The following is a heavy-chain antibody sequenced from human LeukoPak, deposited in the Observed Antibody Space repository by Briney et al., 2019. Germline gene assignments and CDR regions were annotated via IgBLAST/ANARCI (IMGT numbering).Heavy chain of an antibody. CDR1: GYTFTGYY. CDR2: INPNSGGT. Sequence: ASVKVSCKAYGYTFTGYYMHWVRQAPGQGLEWMGWINPNSGGTNYAQRFQGYVSMTRDTSVSTAYMELTRLRSDDTALYYCARDRDGSGWSLGFDVWGQGTVVTVSS. V-gene: IGHV1-2*04. D-gene: IGHD6-19*01. J-gene: IGHJ3*01. CDR3: ARDRDGSGWSLGFDV.